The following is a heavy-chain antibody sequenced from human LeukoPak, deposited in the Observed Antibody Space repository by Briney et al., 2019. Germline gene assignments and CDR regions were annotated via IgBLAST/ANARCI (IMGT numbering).Heavy chain of an antibody. CDR3: ARVRAARPKWFDP. J-gene: IGHJ5*02. D-gene: IGHD6-6*01. Sequence: GASVKVSCKASGYTFTSYGISWVRQAPGQGLEWMGWINPNSGGTNYAQKFQGRVTMTRDTSISTAYMELSRLRSDDTAVYYCARVRAARPKWFDPWGQGTLVTVSS. CDR2: INPNSGGT. V-gene: IGHV1-2*02. CDR1: GYTFTSYG.